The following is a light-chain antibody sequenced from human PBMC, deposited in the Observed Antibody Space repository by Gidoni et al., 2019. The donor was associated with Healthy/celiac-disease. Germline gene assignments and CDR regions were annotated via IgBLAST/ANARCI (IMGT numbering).Light chain of an antibody. CDR3: QRSYSTPPT. CDR2: AAS. J-gene: IGKJ2*01. CDR1: QSISSY. V-gene: IGKV1-39*01. Sequence: DIQLPQSPSSLSASVGDRVTITCRASQSISSYLNWYQQKPGKAPKLLIYAASSLQSGVPSRFSGSGSGTDFTLTISSLQPEDFATYYCQRSYSTPPTFXQXTKLEIK.